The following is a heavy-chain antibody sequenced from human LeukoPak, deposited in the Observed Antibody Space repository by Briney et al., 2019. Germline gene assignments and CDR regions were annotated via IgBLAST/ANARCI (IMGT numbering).Heavy chain of an antibody. CDR1: GGSISRYY. J-gene: IGHJ4*02. CDR2: IYYNEST. Sequence: SETLSLTCTVSGGSISRYYWSWIRQPPGKGLEWSGYIYYNESTNYNPSLKSRVTISGDTSKNHFSLRLTSVTAADTAVYYCARGRAAASEYWGQGTLVTVSS. D-gene: IGHD6-13*01. V-gene: IGHV4-59*01. CDR3: ARGRAAASEY.